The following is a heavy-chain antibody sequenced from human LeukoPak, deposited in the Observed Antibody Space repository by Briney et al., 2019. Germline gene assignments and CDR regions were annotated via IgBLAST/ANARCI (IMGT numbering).Heavy chain of an antibody. Sequence: SETLSLTCAVYGGSFSGYYWSWIRQPPGKGLEWIGEINHSGSTNYNPSLKSRVTISVDTSKNQFSLKLSSVTAADTAVYYCARHGSLRGYWGQGTLVTVSS. CDR2: INHSGST. CDR3: ARHGSLRGY. V-gene: IGHV4-34*01. D-gene: IGHD3-10*01. CDR1: GGSFSGYY. J-gene: IGHJ4*02.